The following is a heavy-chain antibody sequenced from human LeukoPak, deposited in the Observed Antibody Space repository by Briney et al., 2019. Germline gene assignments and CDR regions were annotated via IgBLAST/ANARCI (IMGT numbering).Heavy chain of an antibody. J-gene: IGHJ4*02. Sequence: GGSLRLSCAASGFTFSNAWMSWVRQAPGKGLEWVSAISGSGGSTYYADSVKGRFTISRDNSKNTLYLQMNSLRAEDTAVYYCAKGQDVLWFGELLIFDYWGQGTLVTVSS. D-gene: IGHD3-10*01. CDR2: ISGSGGST. CDR3: AKGQDVLWFGELLIFDY. CDR1: GFTFSNAW. V-gene: IGHV3-23*01.